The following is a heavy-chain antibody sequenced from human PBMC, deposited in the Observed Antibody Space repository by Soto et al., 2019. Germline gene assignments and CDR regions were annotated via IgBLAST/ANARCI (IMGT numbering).Heavy chain of an antibody. V-gene: IGHV3-7*03. CDR1: GFIFSMYS. D-gene: IGHD2-21*02. CDR2: IPQDGVDG. CDR3: ARDHLILPAHDFFYGSDV. Sequence: LRLSCEVSGFIFSMYSMSWVRQTPGKGLEWVAKIPQDGVDGHYADAVKGRFTISRDNGKNSLYLQMNNLRAEDTAVYYCARDHLILPAHDFFYGSDVWGRGATVTVSS. J-gene: IGHJ6*02.